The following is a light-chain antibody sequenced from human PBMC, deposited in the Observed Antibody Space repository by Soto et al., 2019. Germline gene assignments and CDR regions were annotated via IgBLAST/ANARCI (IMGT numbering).Light chain of an antibody. Sequence: EIVMTQSPATLSVSLGERATLSCRASQSISSNLAWYQQKPGQAPRLLVYGASTRATGIPDRFSGSGSGTEFTLSISSLQSEDFAVSYCQQYHKWPLTFGGGTKVEIK. V-gene: IGKV3-15*01. J-gene: IGKJ4*01. CDR2: GAS. CDR3: QQYHKWPLT. CDR1: QSISSN.